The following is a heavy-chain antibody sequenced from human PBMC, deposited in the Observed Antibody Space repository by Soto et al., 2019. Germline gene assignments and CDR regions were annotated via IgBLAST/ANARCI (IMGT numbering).Heavy chain of an antibody. J-gene: IGHJ6*03. V-gene: IGHV4-39*01. Sequence: SETLSLRCTGSGGSISSSSYYWGWIRQRPGKGLEWMGSIYYSGSTYYNPSIKSRVTISVDTSKNQFSLKLSSVTAADTAVYYCASSPLTTVTVYYYYYYMDVWGKGTTVTVSS. CDR2: IYYSGST. CDR3: ASSPLTTVTVYYYYYYMDV. CDR1: GGSISSSSYY. D-gene: IGHD4-17*01.